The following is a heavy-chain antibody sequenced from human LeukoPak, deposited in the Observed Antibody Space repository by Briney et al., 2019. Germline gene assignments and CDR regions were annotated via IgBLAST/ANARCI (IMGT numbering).Heavy chain of an antibody. CDR2: IIPIFGTA. CDR1: GGTFSSYA. J-gene: IGHJ4*02. V-gene: IGHV1-69*13. D-gene: IGHD3-10*01. Sequence: SVKVSCKASGGTFSSYAISWVRQAPGQGLEWMGGIIPIFGTANYAQKFQGRVTITADESTSTAYMELSSLRSEDTAVYYCASSKGLATMASYYFDYWGQGTLVTVSS. CDR3: ASSKGLATMASYYFDY.